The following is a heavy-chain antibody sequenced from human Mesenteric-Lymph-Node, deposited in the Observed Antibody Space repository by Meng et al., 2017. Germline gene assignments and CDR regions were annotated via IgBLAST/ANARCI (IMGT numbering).Heavy chain of an antibody. Sequence: GGSLRLSCAASGFTFSSYSLNWVRQPPGKGLEWVSAISGSGGRTYYADSLKGRFTISRDNSKNTLYLEMNSLRAEDTAVYYCAKGVAGINAGAYYFDYWGQGTLVTVSS. J-gene: IGHJ4*02. CDR3: AKGVAGINAGAYYFDY. CDR1: GFTFSSYS. V-gene: IGHV3-23*01. D-gene: IGHD6-19*01. CDR2: ISGSGGRT.